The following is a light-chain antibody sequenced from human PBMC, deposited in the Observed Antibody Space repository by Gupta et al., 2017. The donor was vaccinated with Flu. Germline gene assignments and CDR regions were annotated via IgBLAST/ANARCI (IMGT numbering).Light chain of an antibody. CDR3: SSYINSNTLV. V-gene: IGLV2-14*01. CDR1: SSDVGNYNY. J-gene: IGLJ3*02. Sequence: SALTQPASVSGSPGQSITISCTGTSSDVGNYNYVSWYQHHPGKAPKLVIYEVSNRPSGVSNRFSGSKSGNTASLTISGLQAEDEAEFYCSSYINSNTLVFGGGTKVTVL. CDR2: EVS.